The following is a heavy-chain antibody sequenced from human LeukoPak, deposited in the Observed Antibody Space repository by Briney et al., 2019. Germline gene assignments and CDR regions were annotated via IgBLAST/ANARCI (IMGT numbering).Heavy chain of an antibody. D-gene: IGHD2-21*02. CDR2: IYYSGNT. CDR3: ARPRQGDYYFDY. CDR1: GGSISSSSYY. J-gene: IGHJ4*01. V-gene: IGHV4-39*01. Sequence: SETLSLTRTVSGGSISSSSYYWGWIRQPPGKGLEWIGSIYYSGNTYYNPSLKSRVTISVDTSKNQFSLKLSSVTAAATAVYYCARPRQGDYYFDYWGHGTLVTVSS.